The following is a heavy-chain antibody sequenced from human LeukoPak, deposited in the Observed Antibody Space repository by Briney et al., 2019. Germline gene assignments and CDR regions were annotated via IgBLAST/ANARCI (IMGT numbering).Heavy chain of an antibody. CDR3: AKADCRSITCYVKDV. V-gene: IGHV4-4*07. Sequence: SETLSLTCTVSGGSISSYYWSWIRQPAGKGLEWIGRIYTSGSTNYNPSLKSRVTMSVDTSKNQFSLKLSSVTAADTAVYYCAKADCRSITCYVKDVWDKGTTVTVSS. D-gene: IGHD2-2*01. CDR2: IYTSGST. CDR1: GGSISSYY. J-gene: IGHJ6*04.